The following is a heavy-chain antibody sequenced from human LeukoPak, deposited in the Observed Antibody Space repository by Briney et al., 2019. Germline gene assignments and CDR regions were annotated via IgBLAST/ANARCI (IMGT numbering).Heavy chain of an antibody. J-gene: IGHJ4*02. V-gene: IGHV3-74*01. CDR1: GFTFSSYW. D-gene: IGHD3-3*01. CDR2: INSDGSST. Sequence: PGGSLRLSCAASGFTFSSYWMHWVRQAPGKGLVWVSRINSDGSSTSYADSVKGRFTISRDNAKNTLYLQMNSLRAEDTAVYYCARGPVYYDFWSGLDYWGQGTLVTVSS. CDR3: ARGPVYYDFWSGLDY.